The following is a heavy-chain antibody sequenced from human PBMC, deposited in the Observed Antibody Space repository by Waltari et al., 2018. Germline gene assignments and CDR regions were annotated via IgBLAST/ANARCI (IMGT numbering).Heavy chain of an antibody. V-gene: IGHV1-2*06. CDR2: INPNTGDT. D-gene: IGHD3-22*01. J-gene: IGHJ5*02. Sequence: QVQLVQSGAEGKKPGAPVKVSCKASGYTFTGYSFHWVRQAPGQGLEWMGRINPNTGDTNYAEEFQGRVTMTRDTSISTAYMELTSLRSEDTAVYYCARDWGYYSDTSGYPSNWFGPWGQGTLVTVSS. CDR1: GYTFTGYS. CDR3: ARDWGYYSDTSGYPSNWFGP.